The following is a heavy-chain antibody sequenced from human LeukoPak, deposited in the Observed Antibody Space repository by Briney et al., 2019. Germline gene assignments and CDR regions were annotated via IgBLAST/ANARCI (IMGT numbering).Heavy chain of an antibody. CDR2: ISYDGTNK. CDR1: GFTLSSYG. V-gene: IGHV3-30*03. D-gene: IGHD2-21*02. CDR3: VRERVTGTGIVSAFTI. Sequence: SGRSLRLSCAASGFTLSSYGMHWVRQAPGKGLEWVALISYDGTNKYYADSVKGRFTLSRDNSKDTVILQMNSLRPEDTAIYYCVRERVTGTGIVSAFTIWGQGTLVTVSS. J-gene: IGHJ3*02.